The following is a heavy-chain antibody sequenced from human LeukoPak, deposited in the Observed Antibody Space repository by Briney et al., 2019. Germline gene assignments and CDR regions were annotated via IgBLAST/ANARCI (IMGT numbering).Heavy chain of an antibody. CDR2: INPSGGST. CDR3: ARDRYDHLTGNDAFDI. J-gene: IGHJ3*02. V-gene: IGHV1-46*01. D-gene: IGHD1-1*01. CDR1: GYTFTTYY. Sequence: GASVKVSCKASGYTFTTYYVHWVRQAPGQGLEWMGIINPSGGSTTYAQKFRGRLTMTRDMSTSTVYMELSSLRSEDTAVYYCARDRYDHLTGNDAFDIWGQGTMVTVSS.